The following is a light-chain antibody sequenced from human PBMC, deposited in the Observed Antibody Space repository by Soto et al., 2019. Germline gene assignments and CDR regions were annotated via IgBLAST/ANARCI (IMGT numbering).Light chain of an antibody. CDR2: AAS. CDR3: QQSYSTTIT. V-gene: IGKV1-39*01. CDR1: QSISSY. Sequence: IQMTQSPSSVSASVGDRVTITCRASQSISSYLNWYQQKPGKAPKLLIYAASSLQSGVPSRFSVSGSGTDFTLTISSLQHEDFATYYCQQSYSTTITFGQGTRLEIK. J-gene: IGKJ5*01.